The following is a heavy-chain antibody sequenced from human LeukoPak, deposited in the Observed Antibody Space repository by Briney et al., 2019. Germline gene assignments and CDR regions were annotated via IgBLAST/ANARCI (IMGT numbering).Heavy chain of an antibody. Sequence: APVKVSCKVSGYTLTELSMHWVRQAPGKGLEWMGGFDPEDGETIYARKFQGRVTMTEDTSTDTAYMELSSLRSEDTAVYYCATDGQYVETHNWFDPWGQGTLVTVSS. CDR2: FDPEDGET. J-gene: IGHJ5*02. V-gene: IGHV1-24*01. CDR3: ATDGQYVETHNWFDP. CDR1: GYTLTELS. D-gene: IGHD5-18*01.